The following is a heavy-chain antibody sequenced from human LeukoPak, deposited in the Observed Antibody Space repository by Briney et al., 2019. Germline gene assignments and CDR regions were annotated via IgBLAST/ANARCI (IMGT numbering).Heavy chain of an antibody. D-gene: IGHD5-18*01. V-gene: IGHV4-34*01. CDR3: ARSHLWPSGTFDI. CDR2: INHGGFT. Sequence: SETLSLTCAVSGASLSGYYWSWIRQSPGKGLEWIGEINHGGFTNYNPSLKSRVTISIDTSRNQIALRLSSLTAADTAVYFCARSHLWPSGTFDIWGQGTVVAVSS. J-gene: IGHJ3*02. CDR1: GASLSGYY.